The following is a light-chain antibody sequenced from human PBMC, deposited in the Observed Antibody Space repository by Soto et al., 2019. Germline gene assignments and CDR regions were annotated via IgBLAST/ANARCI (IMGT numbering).Light chain of an antibody. V-gene: IGKV1-6*01. Sequence: AIQMTQSPSSLSASVGDRVTITCRASQDIKTDVAWYQQKPGKAPKLLIYASSSLQGGVPSRFSGSGSGTDFTLSISSLQPEDFSTYYCLQDYNFPYTLGQGTKLEIK. J-gene: IGKJ2*01. CDR3: LQDYNFPYT. CDR2: ASS. CDR1: QDIKTD.